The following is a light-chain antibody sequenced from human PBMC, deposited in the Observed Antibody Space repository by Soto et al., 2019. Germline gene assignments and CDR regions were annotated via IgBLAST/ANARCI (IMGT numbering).Light chain of an antibody. V-gene: IGKV1-5*03. Sequence: DIQMTQSPSTLSGSVGDRVTITCRASQTISSWLAWYQQKPGKAPKLLIYKASTLKSGVPSRFSGSGSGTEFTLTISSLQPDDFATYFCLQHSNYPFTFGPGTKVDIK. CDR2: KAS. CDR3: LQHSNYPFT. J-gene: IGKJ3*01. CDR1: QTISSW.